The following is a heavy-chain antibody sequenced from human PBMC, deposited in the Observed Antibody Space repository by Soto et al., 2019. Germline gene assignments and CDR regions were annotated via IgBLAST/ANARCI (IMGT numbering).Heavy chain of an antibody. V-gene: IGHV3-21*01. D-gene: IGHD2-15*01. CDR3: ARDLKDIVVVVAATMNDAFDI. CDR1: GFTFSSYN. CDR2: ISSSSSYI. J-gene: IGHJ3*02. Sequence: GGSLRLSCAASGFTFSSYNMNWVRQAPGKGLEWVSSISSSSSYIYYADSVKGRFTISRGNAKNSLYLQMNSLRAEDTAVYYCARDLKDIVVVVAATMNDAFDIWGQGTMVTVSS.